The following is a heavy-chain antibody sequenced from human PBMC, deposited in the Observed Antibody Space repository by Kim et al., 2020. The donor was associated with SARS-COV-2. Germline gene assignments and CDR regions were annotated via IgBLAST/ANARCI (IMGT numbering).Heavy chain of an antibody. CDR1: GFTFSRYS. J-gene: IGHJ3*02. CDR3: AREKRDGWEWDAFDI. CDR2: ISSSSTYK. Sequence: GGSLRLSCAASGFTFSRYSMHWVRQAPGRGLYWVSSISSSSTYKYYADSVEGRFTISRDNAKNSLFLQMNSLRAEDTAVYYCAREKRDGWEWDAFDIWGQGTMVTVSS. V-gene: IGHV3-21*01. D-gene: IGHD1-26*01.